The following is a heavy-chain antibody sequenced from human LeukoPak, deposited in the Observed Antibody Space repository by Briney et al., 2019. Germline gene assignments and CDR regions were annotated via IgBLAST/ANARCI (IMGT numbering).Heavy chain of an antibody. CDR3: ARDYYYDSSGSLNDASDI. J-gene: IGHJ3*02. Sequence: TSETLSLTCTVSGGSGSNYYWSWIRQPAGKGLKWIGRIYSSGSTNYNPSLKSRVTMSVDTSKNQFSLRLSSVTAADTAVYYCARDYYYDSSGSLNDASDIWGQGTTVTVSS. V-gene: IGHV4-4*07. D-gene: IGHD3-22*01. CDR2: IYSSGST. CDR1: GGSGSNYY.